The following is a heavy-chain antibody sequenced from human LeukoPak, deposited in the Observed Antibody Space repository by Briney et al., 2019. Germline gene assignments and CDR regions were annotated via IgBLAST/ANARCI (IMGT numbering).Heavy chain of an antibody. D-gene: IGHD2/OR15-2a*01. CDR1: GGTFSSYA. CDR3: ARVAGNSSPGYYYYYVDV. J-gene: IGHJ6*03. Sequence: ASVKVSCKASGGTFSSYAISWVRQAPGQGLEWMGRIIPIFGTANYAQKFQGRVTITTDESTSTAYMELSSLRSEDTAVYYCARVAGNSSPGYYYYYVDVWGKGTTVTVSS. CDR2: IIPIFGTA. V-gene: IGHV1-69*05.